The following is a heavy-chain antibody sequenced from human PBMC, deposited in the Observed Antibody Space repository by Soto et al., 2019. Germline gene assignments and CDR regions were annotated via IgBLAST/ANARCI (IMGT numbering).Heavy chain of an antibody. V-gene: IGHV1-69*08. CDR2: IIPLLGIA. D-gene: IGHD2-15*01. CDR3: AGEPDCCSRAHR. CDR1: GGTFSSYT. J-gene: IGHJ5*02. Sequence: QVQLVQSGAEVKKPGSSVKVSCKASGGTFSSYTISWVRQAPGQGLEWMGRIIPLLGIANYAQKFQGRVTLTADKSTSTAYTEPSTLSSEDTAVYYCAGEPDCCSRAHRCGQGTLVTVS.